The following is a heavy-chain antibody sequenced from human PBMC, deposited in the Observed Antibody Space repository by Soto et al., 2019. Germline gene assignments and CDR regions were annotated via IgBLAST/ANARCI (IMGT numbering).Heavy chain of an antibody. D-gene: IGHD6-19*01. CDR2: VSHDGRNT. Sequence: VQLVESGGGVVQPGRSLRLSCAASGFTFSDYAIHWVRQAQGKGLECVAVVSHDGRNTHYADSVKGRFTISRDRTKNTVSLEMTSLRAEDTVVYYSAKGGRQWLVTSDFNYWGQGALITVSS. J-gene: IGHJ4*02. CDR1: GFTFSDYA. CDR3: AKGGRQWLVTSDFNY. V-gene: IGHV3-30*18.